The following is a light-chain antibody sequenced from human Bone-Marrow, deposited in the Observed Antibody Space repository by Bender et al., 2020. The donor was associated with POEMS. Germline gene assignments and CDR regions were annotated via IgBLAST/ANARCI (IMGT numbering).Light chain of an antibody. CDR1: RLGEKF. V-gene: IGLV3-1*01. J-gene: IGLJ2*01. CDR2: QDN. CDR3: QAWDTNTGV. Sequence: SYELTQPSSVSVSPGQTARITCSGDRLGEKFSFWYQQKSGQSPVVVIHQDNKRPLGIPERFSGSNAGNTATLIINGTQAMDEADYYCQAWDTNTGVFGGGTKLTVL.